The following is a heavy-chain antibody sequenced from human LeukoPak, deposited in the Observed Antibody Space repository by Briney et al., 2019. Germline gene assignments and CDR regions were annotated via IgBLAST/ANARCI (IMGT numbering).Heavy chain of an antibody. D-gene: IGHD2-2*01. J-gene: IGHJ4*02. CDR3: ARYHSTWGLNY. CDR2: INHSGST. CDR1: GGSFSGYY. Sequence: SETLSLTCAVYGGSFSGYYWSWIRQPPGKGLEWIGEINHSGSTNYNPSLKSRVTISVDTSKNQFSLKLSSVTAADTAVYYCARYHSTWGLNYWGQGTLVTVSS. V-gene: IGHV4-34*01.